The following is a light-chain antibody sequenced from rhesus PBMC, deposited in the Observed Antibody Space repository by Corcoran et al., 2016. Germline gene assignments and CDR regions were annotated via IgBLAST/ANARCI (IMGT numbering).Light chain of an antibody. CDR3: QKYNDSPFT. J-gene: IGKJ3*01. Sequence: QVILTQSPATLSLSPGERATLSCRASQSVYSYLAWYQQKPGQAPRLLIYGASSRATGLSDRFSGVGSGTEFTLTISSLEPEDFAVYYCQKYNDSPFTFGPGTKLDIK. V-gene: IGKV3-53*01. CDR2: GAS. CDR1: QSVYSY.